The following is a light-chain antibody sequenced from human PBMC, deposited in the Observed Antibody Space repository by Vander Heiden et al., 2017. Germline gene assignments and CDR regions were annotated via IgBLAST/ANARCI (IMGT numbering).Light chain of an antibody. Sequence: IVLTQSPATLSLSPGERATLSCRASQSVSSYLAWYQQKPGQAPRLLIYDASNRATGSPARFSGSGSGTDFTLTISSLEPEDFAVYYCQQRSNWPITFGHGTKVDIK. CDR2: DAS. CDR3: QQRSNWPIT. V-gene: IGKV3-11*01. J-gene: IGKJ3*01. CDR1: QSVSSY.